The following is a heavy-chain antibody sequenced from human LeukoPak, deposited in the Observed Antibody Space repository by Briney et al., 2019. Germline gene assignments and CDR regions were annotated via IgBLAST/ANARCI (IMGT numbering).Heavy chain of an antibody. CDR2: MNEDGRRT. V-gene: IGHV3-74*01. Sequence: GGSLRLSCAASGFTLSSSWMHWVRQVPGEGLVWVARMNEDGRRTDVAGSVRGRFTISRDIAKNTLFLQMNSLRVEDTAVYHCVRDFGGEDDFWGQGTLVAGSS. CDR3: VRDFGGEDDF. J-gene: IGHJ4*02. CDR1: GFTLSSSW. D-gene: IGHD2-15*01.